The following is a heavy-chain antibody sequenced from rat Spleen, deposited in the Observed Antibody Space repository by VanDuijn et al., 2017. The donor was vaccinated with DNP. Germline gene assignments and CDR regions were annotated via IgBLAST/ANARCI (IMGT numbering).Heavy chain of an antibody. V-gene: IGHV5-31*01. CDR3: ATGVYGGYADWFTY. CDR2: ISNNGDDT. CDR1: GFTFNNFW. J-gene: IGHJ3*01. Sequence: EVQLVESGGGLVQPGKSLKVSCDASGFTFNNFWMPWIRQVPGKGLEWVAAISNNGDDTYYPDSGKGRFTISRDNAKNTQYLQMDSLRSEDTATYYCATGVYGGYADWFTYWGQGTLVTVSS. D-gene: IGHD1-11*01.